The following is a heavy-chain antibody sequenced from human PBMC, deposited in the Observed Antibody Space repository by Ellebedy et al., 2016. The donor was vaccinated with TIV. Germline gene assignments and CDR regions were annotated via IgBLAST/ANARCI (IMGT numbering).Heavy chain of an antibody. V-gene: IGHV4-59*01. D-gene: IGHD6-13*01. Sequence: MPSETLSLTCTVSNGSISSDYWSWIRQPPGKGLEWIGYIYYRGSTNYNASLKSRVTISMDTSKTQFSLKLNSVTAADTAVYFCARATYSSSWYRVWFDPWGQGTLVTVSS. J-gene: IGHJ5*02. CDR3: ARATYSSSWYRVWFDP. CDR2: IYYRGST. CDR1: NGSISSDY.